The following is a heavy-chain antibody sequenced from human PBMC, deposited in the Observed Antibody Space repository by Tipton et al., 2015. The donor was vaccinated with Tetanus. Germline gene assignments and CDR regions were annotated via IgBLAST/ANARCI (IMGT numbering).Heavy chain of an antibody. CDR1: GYTFTGNY. V-gene: IGHV1-2*02. J-gene: IGHJ4*02. CDR3: ARANNDYPKKGPFDY. CDR2: INPNRGGT. D-gene: IGHD5-12*01. Sequence: QSGAEVKRPGASVRVSCKASGYTFTGNYIHWVRRAPGQGLEWMGWINPNRGGTFYAQKFHGSVTMTSDTSSSTVYMELSRLRSDDTAVYYCARANNDYPKKGPFDYWGQGILVIVSS.